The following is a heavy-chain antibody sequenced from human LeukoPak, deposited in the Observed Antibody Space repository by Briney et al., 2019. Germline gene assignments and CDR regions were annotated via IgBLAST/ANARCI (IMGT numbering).Heavy chain of an antibody. CDR1: GGSFSGYY. J-gene: IGHJ5*02. CDR3: ARVRGTNKYPQHSGGSCYP. V-gene: IGHV4-34*01. CDR2: INHSGST. Sequence: SETLSLTCAVYGGSFSGYYWSWIRQPPGEGLEWIGEINHSGSTNYNPSLKSRVTISVDTSKNQFSLKLSSVTAADTAVYYCARVRGTNKYPQHSGGSCYPWGQGTLVTVSS. D-gene: IGHD2-15*01.